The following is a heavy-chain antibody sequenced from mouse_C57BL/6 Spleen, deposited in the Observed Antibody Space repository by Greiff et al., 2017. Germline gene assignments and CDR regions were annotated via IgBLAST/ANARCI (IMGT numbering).Heavy chain of an antibody. J-gene: IGHJ2*01. D-gene: IGHD2-4*01. Sequence: QVQLQQSGAELVRPGTSVKVSCKASGYAFTNYLIEWVKQRPGQGLEWIGVINPGSGGTNYNEKFKGKATLTADKSSSTAYMQLSSLTSEDSAVYFCAGGTDDYGDYFDYWGQGTTLTVSS. V-gene: IGHV1-54*01. CDR1: GYAFTNYL. CDR2: INPGSGGT. CDR3: AGGTDDYGDYFDY.